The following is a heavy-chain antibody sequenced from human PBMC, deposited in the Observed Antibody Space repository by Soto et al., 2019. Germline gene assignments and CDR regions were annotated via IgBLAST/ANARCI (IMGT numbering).Heavy chain of an antibody. J-gene: IGHJ5*02. D-gene: IGHD2-2*01. Sequence: GGSLRLSCAASGFTFSTYAMSWVRQAPGKGLEWVSAISGSGDSTYYADSVKGRFTISRDNAKNTLYLQMNSLRAEDTAVYYCAAGPTYQLLRNWFDPWGQGTLVTVSS. CDR2: ISGSGDST. CDR3: AAGPTYQLLRNWFDP. V-gene: IGHV3-23*01. CDR1: GFTFSTYA.